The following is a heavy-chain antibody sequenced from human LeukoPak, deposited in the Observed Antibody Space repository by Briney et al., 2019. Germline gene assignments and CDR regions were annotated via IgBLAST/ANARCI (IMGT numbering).Heavy chain of an antibody. Sequence: ASVKVSCRSTGYSFTSYHISWVRQAPGQGLEWMGWITTFSGHTDYAQKFQGRVRMTTDTSTSTVYMELTTLRSDDTAVYYCARAEKYDILTGYARGPFDYWGQGTLVTVSS. D-gene: IGHD3-9*01. V-gene: IGHV1-18*04. J-gene: IGHJ4*02. CDR3: ARAEKYDILTGYARGPFDY. CDR1: GYSFTSYH. CDR2: ITTFSGHT.